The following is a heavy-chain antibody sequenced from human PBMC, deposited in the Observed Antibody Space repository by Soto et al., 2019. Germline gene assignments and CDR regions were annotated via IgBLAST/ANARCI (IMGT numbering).Heavy chain of an antibody. V-gene: IGHV4-59*01. CDR3: ARTYDDSGPNAGGYGFDI. Sequence: SETLSLTCTGSGGSISRYYWNWIRQPPGKGLEWIGYIYYSGSTNYNPSLKSRVTISLDTSKNQFSLKLSSVTAADTAVYYCARTYDDSGPNAGGYGFDIWGPGTTVTVS. CDR2: IYYSGST. CDR1: GGSISRYY. D-gene: IGHD3-22*01. J-gene: IGHJ3*02.